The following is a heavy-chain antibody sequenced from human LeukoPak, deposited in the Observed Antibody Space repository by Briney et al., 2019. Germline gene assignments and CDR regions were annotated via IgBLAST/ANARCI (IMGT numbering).Heavy chain of an antibody. J-gene: IGHJ4*02. V-gene: IGHV3-7*03. Sequence: GGSLRLSCAASGFTFSSYWMSWVRQAPGKGLEWVANIKQDGSEKNYVGSVKGRFTISRDNAKNSLYLQMNSLKVEDTAVYYCARDSSHYLGSSDYWGQGTLVTVSS. D-gene: IGHD6-6*01. CDR1: GFTFSSYW. CDR2: IKQDGSEK. CDR3: ARDSSHYLGSSDY.